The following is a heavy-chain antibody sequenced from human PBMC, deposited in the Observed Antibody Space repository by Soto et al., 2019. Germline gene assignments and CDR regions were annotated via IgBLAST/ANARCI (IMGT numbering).Heavy chain of an antibody. D-gene: IGHD3-9*01. CDR2: MNPNSGNT. CDR3: ARVFYDILTGYYTHSMDV. Sequence: ASVKVSCKASGYTFTSYDINWVRQATGQGLEWMGWMNPNSGNTGYAQKFQGRVTMTRNTSISTAYMELSSLRSEDTAVYYCARVFYDILTGYYTHSMDVWGQGTTVTVSS. J-gene: IGHJ6*02. CDR1: GYTFTSYD. V-gene: IGHV1-8*01.